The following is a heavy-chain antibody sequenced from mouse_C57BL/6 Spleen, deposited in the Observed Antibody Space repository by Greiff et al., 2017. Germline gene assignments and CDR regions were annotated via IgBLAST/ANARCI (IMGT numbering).Heavy chain of an antibody. V-gene: IGHV1-82*01. Sequence: VQRVESGPELVKPGASVKISCKASGYAFSSSWMNWVKQRPGKGLEWIGRIYPGDGDTNYNGKFKGKATLTADKSSSTAYMQLSSLTSEDSAVYFCASYDWFAYWGQGTLVTVSA. CDR3: ASYDWFAY. CDR1: GYAFSSSW. D-gene: IGHD2-12*01. CDR2: IYPGDGDT. J-gene: IGHJ3*01.